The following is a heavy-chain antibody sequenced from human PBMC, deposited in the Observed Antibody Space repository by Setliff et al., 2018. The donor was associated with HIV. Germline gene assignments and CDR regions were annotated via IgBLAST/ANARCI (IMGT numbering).Heavy chain of an antibody. D-gene: IGHD3-10*01. V-gene: IGHV4-38-2*01. CDR1: GYPIDSGFY. J-gene: IGHJ5*02. CDR2: SYHTGSK. Sequence: TSETLSLTCAVYGYPIDSGFYWGWIRQTPGKGLEWIASSYHTGSKYYNPSLKRRVTISVDTSKNQFSLKLTSVTAADTAVYYCARNHYYGSGKNRWFDPWGQGMLVTVSS. CDR3: ARNHYYGSGKNRWFDP.